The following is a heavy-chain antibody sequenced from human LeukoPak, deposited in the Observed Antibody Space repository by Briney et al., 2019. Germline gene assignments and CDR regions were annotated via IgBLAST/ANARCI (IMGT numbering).Heavy chain of an antibody. V-gene: IGHV3-66*01. D-gene: IGHD3-9*01. Sequence: GGPLRLSCAASGFTVSSKYMSWVRQAPGKGLEWVSVIYSGGSTHYADSVKGRFTISRDNSKNTLYLQMNSLRAEDTAVYYCARTSGGDILTGYFDYWGQGTLVTVSS. CDR1: GFTVSSKY. CDR3: ARTSGGDILTGYFDY. CDR2: IYSGGST. J-gene: IGHJ4*02.